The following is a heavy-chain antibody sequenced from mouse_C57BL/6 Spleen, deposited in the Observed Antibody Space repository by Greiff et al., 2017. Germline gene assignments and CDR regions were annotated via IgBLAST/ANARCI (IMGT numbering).Heavy chain of an antibody. J-gene: IGHJ2*01. CDR1: GYTFTSYW. CDR3: ARSRGNWDFDY. V-gene: IGHV1-69*01. D-gene: IGHD4-1*01. CDR2: IDPSDSYT. Sequence: VQLQQPGAELVMPGASVKLSCKASGYTFTSYWMHWVKQRPGQGLEWIGEIDPSDSYTNYNQKFKGKSTLTVDKSSSTAYMQLSSLTSEDSAVYYCARSRGNWDFDYWGQGTTLTVSS.